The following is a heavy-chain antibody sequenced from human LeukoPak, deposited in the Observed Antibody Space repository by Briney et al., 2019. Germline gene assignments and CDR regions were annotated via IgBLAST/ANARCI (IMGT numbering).Heavy chain of an antibody. Sequence: PSETLSLTCTVSGGSISSYYWSWIRQPPGKGLMWIVYIYYSGSTNYNPSLKSRVTISVDTSKNQFSLKVSSVTAADTAVYYCASNDYATGSLDYWGQGNLVTVSS. CDR1: GGSISSYY. J-gene: IGHJ4*02. D-gene: IGHD3-10*01. CDR3: ASNDYATGSLDY. V-gene: IGHV4-59*08. CDR2: IYYSGST.